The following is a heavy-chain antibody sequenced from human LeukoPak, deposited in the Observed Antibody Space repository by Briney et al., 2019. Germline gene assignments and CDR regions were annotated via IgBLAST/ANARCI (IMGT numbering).Heavy chain of an antibody. D-gene: IGHD3-10*01. V-gene: IGHV3-23*01. CDR3: ANYKPPDS. J-gene: IGHJ5*01. CDR1: GFTFSSYA. Sequence: PGGSLRLSCAASGFTFSSYAMNWVRQAPGKGLEWVSTISGSGSRTYYADSVKGRFTISRDNSKNTLYLQMNSLTAEDTAVYYCANYKPPDSWGQGTLVTVSS. CDR2: ISGSGSRT.